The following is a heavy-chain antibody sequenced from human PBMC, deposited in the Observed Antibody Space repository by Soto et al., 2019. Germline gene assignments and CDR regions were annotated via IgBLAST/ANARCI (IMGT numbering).Heavy chain of an antibody. Sequence: SETLSLTCTVYGGSFSGYYWSWIRQPPGKGLEWSGEINHSGSTNYNPSLKSRVTISVDTSKNQFSLKLSSVTAAETAVYYCARGRKVPAAKGLYYYYYGMDVWGQGTTVTVSS. D-gene: IGHD2-2*01. CDR1: GGSFSGYY. V-gene: IGHV4-34*01. CDR2: INHSGST. CDR3: ARGRKVPAAKGLYYYYYGMDV. J-gene: IGHJ6*02.